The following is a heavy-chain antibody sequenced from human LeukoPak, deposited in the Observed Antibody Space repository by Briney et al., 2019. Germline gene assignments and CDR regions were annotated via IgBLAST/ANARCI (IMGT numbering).Heavy chain of an antibody. D-gene: IGHD3-10*01. V-gene: IGHV3-23*01. CDR3: AKDLDTMVRGGKNWFDP. CDR1: GFTFSSYW. CDR2: ISGSGGST. Sequence: GGSLRLSCAASGFTFSSYWMSWVRQAPGKGLEWVSAISGSGGSTYYADSVKGRFTISRDNSKNTLYLQMNSLRAEDTAVYYCAKDLDTMVRGGKNWFDPWGQGTLVTVSS. J-gene: IGHJ5*02.